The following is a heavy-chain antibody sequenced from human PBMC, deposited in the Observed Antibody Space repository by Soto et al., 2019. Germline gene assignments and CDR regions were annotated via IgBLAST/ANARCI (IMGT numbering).Heavy chain of an antibody. CDR3: ARAVGYCSSTSCYDY. Sequence: GGSLRLSCAASGFTVSSNYMSWVRQAPGKGLEWVSVIYSGGSTYYADTVKGRFTISRDNSKNTLYLQMNSLRAEDTAVYYCARAVGYCSSTSCYDYWGQGTLVTVSS. D-gene: IGHD2-2*01. CDR2: IYSGGST. CDR1: GFTVSSNY. V-gene: IGHV3-66*01. J-gene: IGHJ4*02.